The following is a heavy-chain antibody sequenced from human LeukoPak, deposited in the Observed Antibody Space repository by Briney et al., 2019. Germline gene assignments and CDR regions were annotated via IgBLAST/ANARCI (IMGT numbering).Heavy chain of an antibody. J-gene: IGHJ4*02. V-gene: IGHV3-74*01. CDR3: GRGMRDYYGLDY. CDR2: INSDGRTT. Sequence: GVLQLSCAASGFTFSSYAMNWVRQVPGKGLVWVSHINSDGRTTDYADSVRGRFTISRDNAKNTLYLQMNRLTVEDTAVYYCGRGMRDYYGLDYWGQGILVTVSS. CDR1: GFTFSSYA. D-gene: IGHD3-10*01.